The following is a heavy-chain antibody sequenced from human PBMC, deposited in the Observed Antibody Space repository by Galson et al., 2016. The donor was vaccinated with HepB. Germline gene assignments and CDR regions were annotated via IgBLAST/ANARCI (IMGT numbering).Heavy chain of an antibody. CDR3: ARDRGIAAGGWFDP. V-gene: IGHV3-21*01. CDR1: GFTFSSYA. CDR2: ISGSAITT. D-gene: IGHD6-13*01. J-gene: IGHJ5*02. Sequence: SLRLSCAASGFTFSSYAMYWVRQAPGKGLEWVSSISGSAITTYYADSVKGRFTISRANANNSLFLQMNSLRAEDTAVYFCARDRGIAAGGWFDPWGQGTQVTVSS.